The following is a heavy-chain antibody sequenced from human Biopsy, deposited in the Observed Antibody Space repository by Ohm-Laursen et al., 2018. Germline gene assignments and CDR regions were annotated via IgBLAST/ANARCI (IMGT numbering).Heavy chain of an antibody. V-gene: IGHV4-59*01. CDR3: ARATNSTGWPYYYFYGMDV. CDR1: GGSISSDY. Sequence: ETLSLTCTVSGGSISSDYWSWIRQTPGKGLEWIGDIYYSGSTNYNPSLKSRVTISVDTSKNQFSLRLNSVTAADTAVYYCARATNSTGWPYYYFYGMDVWGQGTTVTVSS. CDR2: IYYSGST. J-gene: IGHJ6*02. D-gene: IGHD2/OR15-2a*01.